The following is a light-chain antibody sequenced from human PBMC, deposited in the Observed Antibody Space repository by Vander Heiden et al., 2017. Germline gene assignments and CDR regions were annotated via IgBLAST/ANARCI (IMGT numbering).Light chain of an antibody. CDR1: TGDVGYYNY. V-gene: IGLV2-14*03. CDR3: CSSTNSSTLGLI. CDR2: DVS. Sequence: QSVLTQPASVSGSPGQSRTISCPGTTGDVGYYNYVSWYQHHPGMAPKLIIVDVSDRPSGVSNRCSCSKSGNTASTTTAWLQAEDEAEDYCCSSTNSSTLGLIFGGGTKLTIL. J-gene: IGLJ2*01.